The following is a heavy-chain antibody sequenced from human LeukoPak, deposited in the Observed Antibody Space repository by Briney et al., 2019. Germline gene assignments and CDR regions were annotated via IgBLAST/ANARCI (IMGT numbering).Heavy chain of an antibody. CDR3: ARDKWFGELFY. CDR1: GGSISSSSYY. D-gene: IGHD3-10*01. V-gene: IGHV4-39*07. Sequence: SETLSLTCTVSGGSISSSSYYWGWIRQPPGRGQEWIGSIYYSGSTYYNPSLKSRVTISVDTSKNQFSLKLSSVTAADTAVYYCARDKWFGELFYWGQGTLVTVSS. CDR2: IYYSGST. J-gene: IGHJ4*02.